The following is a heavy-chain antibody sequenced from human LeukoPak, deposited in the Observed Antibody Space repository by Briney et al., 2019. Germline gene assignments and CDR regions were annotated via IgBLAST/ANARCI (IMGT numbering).Heavy chain of an antibody. Sequence: ASVKVSCKASGYTFTSYAMNWVRQAPGQRLEWMGWISAGSGNTKYSQKFQGTVTITRDTSASTAYMELNSLRSEDTAVYYCARALGLRTAVYGMDVWGQGTTVTVFS. CDR3: ARALGLRTAVYGMDV. D-gene: IGHD4-17*01. V-gene: IGHV1-3*01. CDR2: ISAGSGNT. CDR1: GYTFTSYA. J-gene: IGHJ6*02.